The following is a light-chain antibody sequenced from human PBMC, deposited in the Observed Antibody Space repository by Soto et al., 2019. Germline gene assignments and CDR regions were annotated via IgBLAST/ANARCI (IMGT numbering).Light chain of an antibody. J-gene: IGLJ3*02. CDR2: EGS. Sequence: QSALTQPASVSGSPGQSITISCTGTISDVGSYKFVSWYQQHPGKAPKLMIYEGSKRPSGVSNRFSGSKSGNTASLTISGLQAEDEADYYCCSYAGDSAWVFGGGTKLTVL. V-gene: IGLV2-23*01. CDR1: ISDVGSYKF. CDR3: CSYAGDSAWV.